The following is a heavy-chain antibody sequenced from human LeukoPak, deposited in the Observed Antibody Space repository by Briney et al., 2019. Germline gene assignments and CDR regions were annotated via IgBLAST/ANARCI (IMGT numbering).Heavy chain of an antibody. V-gene: IGHV3-74*01. D-gene: IGHD6-19*01. CDR2: INTDGSST. CDR3: AKDQATGWIDH. CDR1: GFTFSSYW. Sequence: GGSLRLSCGASGFTFSSYWMHWVRQAPGKGLVWVSRINTDGSSTSYADSVKGRFTISRDNSKNTLYLQMNSLRPEDTTVYYCAKDQATGWIDHWGQGTLVTVSS. J-gene: IGHJ4*02.